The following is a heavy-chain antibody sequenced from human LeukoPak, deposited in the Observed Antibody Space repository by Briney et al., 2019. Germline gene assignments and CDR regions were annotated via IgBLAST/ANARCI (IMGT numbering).Heavy chain of an antibody. CDR2: ISAYNGNT. CDR1: GGTFSSYA. J-gene: IGHJ5*02. D-gene: IGHD6-19*01. V-gene: IGHV1-18*01. Sequence: ASVKVSCKASGGTFSSYAISWVRQAPGQGLEWMGWISAYNGNTNYAQKLQGRVTMTTDTSTSTAYMELRSLRSDDTAVYYCARATGYSSGGGWFDPWGQGTLVTVSS. CDR3: ARATGYSSGGGWFDP.